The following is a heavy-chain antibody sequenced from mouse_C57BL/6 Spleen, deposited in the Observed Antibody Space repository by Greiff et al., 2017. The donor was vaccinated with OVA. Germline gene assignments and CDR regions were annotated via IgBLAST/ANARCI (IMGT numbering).Heavy chain of an antibody. CDR3: ATPYDYDGGGYAMDY. Sequence: VQLQQSGPELVKPGASVKISCKASGYSFTSYYIHWVKQRPGQGLEWIGWIYPGSGNTKYNEKFKGKATLTADTSSSTAYMQLSSLTSEDSAVYYCATPYDYDGGGYAMDYWGQGTSVTVSS. D-gene: IGHD2-4*01. CDR2: IYPGSGNT. CDR1: GYSFTSYY. V-gene: IGHV1-66*01. J-gene: IGHJ4*01.